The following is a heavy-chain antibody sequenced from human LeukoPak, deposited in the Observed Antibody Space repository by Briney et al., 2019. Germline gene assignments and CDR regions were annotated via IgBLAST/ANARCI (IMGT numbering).Heavy chain of an antibody. D-gene: IGHD3-22*01. V-gene: IGHV1-69*05. Sequence: SVKVSCKASGGTFSSYAISWVRQAPGPGLEWIGVIIPIFGTANYAQQFQGRVTITTDESTSKAYMELSSLRSEDTAVYYRARNIAGYYDSSGYLDYWGQGTLVTVSS. CDR3: ARNIAGYYDSSGYLDY. CDR1: GGTFSSYA. CDR2: IIPIFGTA. J-gene: IGHJ4*02.